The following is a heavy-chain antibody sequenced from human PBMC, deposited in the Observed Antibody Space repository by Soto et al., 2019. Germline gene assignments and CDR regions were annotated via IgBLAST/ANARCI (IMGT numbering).Heavy chain of an antibody. D-gene: IGHD6-13*01. CDR2: VSDSGVYT. CDR3: ANLIAATGTVY. CDR1: GFTFSSHA. V-gene: IGHV3-23*01. Sequence: EVQFLESGGGLVQPGGSLRLSCAASGFTFSSHAMGWVRQAPGEGLEWVSSVSDSGVYTDYEDSVKGRFTIARDNSKNTLDLQMNSLRAEDTDVYHCANLIAATGTVYWGQGTLVTVSS. J-gene: IGHJ4*02.